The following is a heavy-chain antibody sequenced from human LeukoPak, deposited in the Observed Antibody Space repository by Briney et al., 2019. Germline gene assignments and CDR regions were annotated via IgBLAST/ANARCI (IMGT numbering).Heavy chain of an antibody. V-gene: IGHV4-4*07. CDR3: AGGPFYCSSTSCYKQSSCFDP. D-gene: IGHD2-2*02. J-gene: IGHJ5*02. CDR1: GCSISSYY. Sequence: AGPLSLTCTDSGCSISSYYWSSIRQPAGKGLEWIGRIYTCGSTNYNPSLKSRVTMSVNTSKNHFSLKLTSVTSPATAVYYCAGGPFYCSSTSCYKQSSCFDPWGQGTLVTVSS. CDR2: IYTCGST.